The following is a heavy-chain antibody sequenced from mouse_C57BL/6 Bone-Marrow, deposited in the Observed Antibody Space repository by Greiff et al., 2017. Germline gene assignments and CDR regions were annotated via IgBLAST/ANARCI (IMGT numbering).Heavy chain of an antibody. Sequence: QVQLQQSGAELVRPGASVKLSCTASGYTFTNYWMHWVKQRPEQGLEWIGYINPRNGDTKYNPKFQDKATLTADTSSSTAYMQLSSLTYEDAAVYYCATTYYGSSYDYWGQGTTLTVAS. J-gene: IGHJ2*01. CDR3: ATTYYGSSYDY. CDR2: INPRNGDT. D-gene: IGHD1-1*01. V-gene: IGHV1-7*01. CDR1: GYTFTNYW.